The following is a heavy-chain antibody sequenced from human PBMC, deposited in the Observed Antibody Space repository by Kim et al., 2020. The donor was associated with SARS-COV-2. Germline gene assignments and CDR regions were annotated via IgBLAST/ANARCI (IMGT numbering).Heavy chain of an antibody. D-gene: IGHD5-12*01. Sequence: GITNYTPSLKSRVTISVDTSKNQFSLKLSSVTAADTAVYYCARGRDGYNSWGQGTLVTVSS. CDR3: ARGRDGYNS. J-gene: IGHJ5*02. CDR2: GIT. V-gene: IGHV4-34*01.